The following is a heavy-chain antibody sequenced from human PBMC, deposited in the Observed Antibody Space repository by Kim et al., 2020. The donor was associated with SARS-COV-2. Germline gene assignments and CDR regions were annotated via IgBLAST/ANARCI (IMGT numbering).Heavy chain of an antibody. CDR1: GGSISNYY. J-gene: IGHJ2*01. CDR3: ARSGSIRYYDL. V-gene: IGHV4-59*08. Sequence: SETLSLTCTVSGGSISNYYWSWIRQPPGKGLECIGYISYSGIANYHPYLKRRVTISVDTSKNQFFLRLSSVTAADTAVYYCARSGSIRYYDLWGRGTRVTVSS. D-gene: IGHD3-10*01. CDR2: ISYSGIA.